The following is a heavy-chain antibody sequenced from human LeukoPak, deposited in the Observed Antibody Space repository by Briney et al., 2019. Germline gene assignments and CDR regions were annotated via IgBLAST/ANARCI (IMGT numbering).Heavy chain of an antibody. CDR3: AREDWFDP. V-gene: IGHV3-30*04. CDR2: ISYDGSNK. J-gene: IGHJ5*02. Sequence: GGSLRLSCAASGFTFSSYAMHWVRQAPGKGLEWAAVISYDGSNKYYADSVKGRFTISRDNSKNTLYLQMNSLRAEDTAVYYCAREDWFDPWGQGTLVTVSS. CDR1: GFTFSSYA.